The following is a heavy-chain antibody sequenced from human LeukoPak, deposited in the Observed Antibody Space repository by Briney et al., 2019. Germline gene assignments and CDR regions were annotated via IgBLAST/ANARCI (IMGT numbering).Heavy chain of an antibody. J-gene: IGHJ6*02. CDR2: IYTSGST. CDR3: ARDATCSGGSCYRGYYYYGMDV. D-gene: IGHD2-15*01. V-gene: IGHV4-61*02. Sequence: SQILSLTCTVSGGSISSGSYYWSWIRQPAGKGLEWIGRIYTSGSTNYNPSLKSRVTISVDTSKNQFSLKLSSVTAADTAVYYCARDATCSGGSCYRGYYYYGMDVWGQGTTVTVSS. CDR1: GGSISSGSYY.